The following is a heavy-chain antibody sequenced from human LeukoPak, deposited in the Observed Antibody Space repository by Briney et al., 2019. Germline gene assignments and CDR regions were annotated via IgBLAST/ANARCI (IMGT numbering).Heavy chain of an antibody. Sequence: SETLSLTCTVSGGSISSSSYYWGWIRQPPGKGLEWIGSIYYSGSTYYNPSLKSRVPISVDTSKNQFSLKLSSVTAADTAVYYCARGGVELEKANWFDPWGQGTLVTVSS. V-gene: IGHV4-39*07. CDR2: IYYSGST. CDR3: ARGGVELEKANWFDP. D-gene: IGHD1-1*01. J-gene: IGHJ5*02. CDR1: GGSISSSSYY.